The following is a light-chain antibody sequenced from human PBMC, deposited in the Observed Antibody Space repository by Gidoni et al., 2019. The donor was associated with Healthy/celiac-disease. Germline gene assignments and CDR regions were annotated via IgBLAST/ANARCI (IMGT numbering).Light chain of an antibody. CDR2: GAS. J-gene: IGKJ1*01. CDR3: QQYGSSPQT. V-gene: IGKV3-20*01. CDR1: PSVSSSY. Sequence: EIVLTQSPGTLSLSPGERATLSCRASPSVSSSYLAWYQQKPGQAPRLLIYGASSRATGIPDRFSGSGSGTDFTLTISRLEPEDFAVYYCQQYGSSPQTFGQXTKVEIK.